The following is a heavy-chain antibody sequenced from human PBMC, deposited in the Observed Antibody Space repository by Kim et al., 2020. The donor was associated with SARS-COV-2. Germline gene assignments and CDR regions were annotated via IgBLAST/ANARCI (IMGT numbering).Heavy chain of an antibody. D-gene: IGHD2-15*01. Sequence: YTDSVKGRFTISRDNSKNTLYLQMNSRRAEDTAVYYCAGPLYCSGGSCYSWGQGTLVTVSS. J-gene: IGHJ4*02. CDR3: AGPLYCSGGSCYS. V-gene: IGHV3-30*07.